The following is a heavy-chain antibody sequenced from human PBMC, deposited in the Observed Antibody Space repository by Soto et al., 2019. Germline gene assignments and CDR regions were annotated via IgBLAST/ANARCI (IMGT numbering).Heavy chain of an antibody. D-gene: IGHD5-18*01. CDR1: GFTFSSYA. J-gene: IGHJ6*02. CDR2: ISYDGSNK. Sequence: GGSLRLSCAASGFTFSSYAMHWVRQAPGKGLEWVAVISYDGSNKYYADSVKGRFTISRDNSKNTLYLQMNSLRAEDTAVYYCARDCRVDTAMVPRVAWGSYGMDVWGQGTTVTVSS. CDR3: ARDCRVDTAMVPRVAWGSYGMDV. V-gene: IGHV3-30-3*01.